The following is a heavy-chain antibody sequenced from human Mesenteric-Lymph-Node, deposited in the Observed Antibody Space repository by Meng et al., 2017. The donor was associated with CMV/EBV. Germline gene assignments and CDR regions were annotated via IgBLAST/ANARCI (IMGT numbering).Heavy chain of an antibody. CDR1: GYTVTSYA. CDR3: ASSDSSSWPFDP. Sequence: CKASGYTVTSYAMDWGRQAPGQELEWMGWINTNTGNPTYAQGFTGRFVFSLDTSVSTAYLQISSLKAEDTAVYYCASSDSSSWPFDPWGQGTLVTVSS. CDR2: INTNTGNP. J-gene: IGHJ5*02. D-gene: IGHD6-13*01. V-gene: IGHV7-4-1*02.